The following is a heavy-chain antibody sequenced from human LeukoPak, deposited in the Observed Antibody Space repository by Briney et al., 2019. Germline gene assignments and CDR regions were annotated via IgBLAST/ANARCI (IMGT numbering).Heavy chain of an antibody. CDR3: ARGLAYGVDY. D-gene: IGHD4-17*01. Sequence: GGSLRLSCAASGFTFSGFWMHWVRQAPGKGLVWVSRITEDASNTTYADSVKGRFTISRGNAKNTLYLQMNSLRAEDTAVYYCARGLAYGVDYWGQGTLVTVSS. J-gene: IGHJ4*02. CDR1: GFTFSGFW. V-gene: IGHV3-74*01. CDR2: ITEDASNT.